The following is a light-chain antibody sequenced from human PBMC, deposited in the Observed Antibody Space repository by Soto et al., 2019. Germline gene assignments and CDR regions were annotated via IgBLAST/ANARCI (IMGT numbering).Light chain of an antibody. Sequence: QSVLTQPASVSGSPGQSITISCTGTSSDVGGYNYVSWYQQHPGKAPKLMIYAVSNRPSGVSNRFSGSKSGNTATLTTSGLQAEDEADYYCCSYTVSGTCVFGTGTKVTVL. CDR2: AVS. CDR1: SSDVGGYNY. V-gene: IGLV2-14*01. CDR3: CSYTVSGTCV. J-gene: IGLJ1*01.